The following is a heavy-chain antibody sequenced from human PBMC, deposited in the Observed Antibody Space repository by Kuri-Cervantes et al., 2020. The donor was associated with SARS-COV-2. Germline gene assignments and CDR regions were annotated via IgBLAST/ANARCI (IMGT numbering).Heavy chain of an antibody. Sequence: ASVKVSCKASGYIFTNYALHWVRQAPGQGLEWMGIINPSGGSTSYAQKFQGRVTMTRDTSTSTVYMELSSLRSEDTAVYYCARAELTGIDYWGQGTLVTVSS. V-gene: IGHV1-46*01. CDR3: ARAELTGIDY. J-gene: IGHJ4*02. CDR2: INPSGGST. D-gene: IGHD7-27*01. CDR1: GYIFTNYA.